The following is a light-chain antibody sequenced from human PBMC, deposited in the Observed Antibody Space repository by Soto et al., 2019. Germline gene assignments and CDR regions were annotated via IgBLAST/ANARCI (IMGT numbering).Light chain of an antibody. CDR2: GAS. CDR1: QSVSSSY. Sequence: EIGLTQSPGTLSLSPGERATLSCRASQSVSSSYLAWYQQKPGQAPRLLIYGASSRATGIPDRFSGSGSGTDFNLTISRLEPEDFAVYDCQQYGSSLYTFGQGTKLEIK. V-gene: IGKV3-20*01. CDR3: QQYGSSLYT. J-gene: IGKJ2*01.